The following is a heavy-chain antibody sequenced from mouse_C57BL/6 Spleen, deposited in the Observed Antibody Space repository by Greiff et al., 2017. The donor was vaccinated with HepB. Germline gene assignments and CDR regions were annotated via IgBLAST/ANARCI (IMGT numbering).Heavy chain of an antibody. J-gene: IGHJ1*03. Sequence: VKLMESGAELVKPGASVKISCKASGYAFSSYWMNWVKQRPGKGLEWIGQIYPGDGDTNYNGKFKGKATLTADKSSSTAYMQLSSLTSEDSAVYFCARGRRNPSYWYFDVWGTGTTVTVSS. CDR3: ARGRRNPSYWYFDV. CDR1: GYAFSSYW. CDR2: IYPGDGDT. V-gene: IGHV1-80*01.